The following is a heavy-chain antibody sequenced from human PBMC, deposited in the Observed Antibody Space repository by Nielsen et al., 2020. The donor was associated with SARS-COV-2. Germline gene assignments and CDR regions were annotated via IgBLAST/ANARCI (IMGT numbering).Heavy chain of an antibody. J-gene: IGHJ6*02. CDR3: AREGPHSNYYYYYGMDV. CDR2: IIPIFGTA. CDR1: GGTFSSYA. Sequence: SVQVSCKASGGTFSSYAISWVRQAPGQGLEWMGGIIPIFGTANYAQKFQGRVTITADESTSTAYMELSSLRSEDTAVYYCAREGPHSNYYYYYGMDVWGQGTTVTVSS. D-gene: IGHD4-11*01. V-gene: IGHV1-69*13.